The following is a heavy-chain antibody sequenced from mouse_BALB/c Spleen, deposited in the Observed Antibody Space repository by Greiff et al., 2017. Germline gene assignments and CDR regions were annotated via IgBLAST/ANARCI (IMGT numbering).Heavy chain of an antibody. CDR2: ISYSGST. CDR1: GYSITSDYA. Sequence: EVKLMESGPGLVKPSQSLSLTCTVTGYSITSDYAWNWIRQCPGNKLEWMGYISYSGSTSYNPSLKSRISITRDTSKNPFFLQLNSVTTEDTATYYCARTFDYWGQGTTLTVSA. J-gene: IGHJ2*01. CDR3: ARTFDY. V-gene: IGHV3-2*02.